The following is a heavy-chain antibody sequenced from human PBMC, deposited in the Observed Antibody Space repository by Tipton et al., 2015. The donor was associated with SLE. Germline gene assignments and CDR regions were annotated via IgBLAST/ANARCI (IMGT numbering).Heavy chain of an antibody. CDR3: ARQLTSGYYYEFGY. CDR2: IYTSGST. V-gene: IGHV4-61*09. J-gene: IGHJ4*02. CDR1: GCSISSGSYF. Sequence: TLSLTCTVSGCSISSGSYFWSWFRQPAGKGLEWIGHIYTSGSTNHNPSLKSRVTLSVDTSKNQYSLRLTSVTAADTAVYYCARQLTSGYYYEFGYWGQGMLVTVSS. D-gene: IGHD3-22*01.